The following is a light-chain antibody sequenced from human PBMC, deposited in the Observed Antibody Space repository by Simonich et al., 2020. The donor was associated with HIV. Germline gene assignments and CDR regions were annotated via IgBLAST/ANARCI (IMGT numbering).Light chain of an antibody. CDR3: QQYGSSPYT. J-gene: IGKJ2*01. CDR2: DAS. Sequence: EIVLTQSPGTLSLSPGEKPTLSCRASQSVSSSYLAWSQKKPGLAPRVLIYDASSRATGIPDRFSGSGSGTDFTLTISRLEPEDFAVYYCQQYGSSPYTFGQGTKLEIK. CDR1: QSVSSSY. V-gene: IGKV3D-20*01.